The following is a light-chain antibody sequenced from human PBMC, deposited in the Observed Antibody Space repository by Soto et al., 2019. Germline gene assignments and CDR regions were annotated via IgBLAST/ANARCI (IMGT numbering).Light chain of an antibody. J-gene: IGKJ5*01. CDR3: QQHGQWPIN. CDR2: GIS. V-gene: IGKV3D-15*01. Sequence: EIVITQSPSTLAVSPWEGATLSCMASQSVNSNYLAWYQQKPGQAPRLLIYGISKRATDIPDRFSGSGSGTEFTLTISSLQPEDFATYYCQQHGQWPINFGQGTRLEIK. CDR1: QSVNSN.